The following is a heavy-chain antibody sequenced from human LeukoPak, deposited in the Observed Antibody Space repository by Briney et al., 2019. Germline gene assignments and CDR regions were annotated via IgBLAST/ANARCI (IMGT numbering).Heavy chain of an antibody. J-gene: IGHJ3*02. CDR3: ARGLDILTGYYVAFDI. Sequence: ASVKVSCKASGYTFTSYGITWVRQASGQGLEWMGWISTYNGNTKYAQNLQGRVTMTTDTSTSTAYMELRSLRSDDTAVYYCARGLDILTGYYVAFDIWGQGTMVTVSS. CDR2: ISTYNGNT. CDR1: GYTFTSYG. V-gene: IGHV1-18*01. D-gene: IGHD3-9*01.